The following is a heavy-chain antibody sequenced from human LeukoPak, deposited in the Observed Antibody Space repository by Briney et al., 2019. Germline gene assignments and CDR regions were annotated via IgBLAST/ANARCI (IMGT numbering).Heavy chain of an antibody. V-gene: IGHV4-4*09. Sequence: SETLSLTCTVSGGSISSYYWSWIRQPPGKGLEWIGYIYTSGSTNYNPSLQSRVTISVDTSKNQFYLKLSSVTAADTAVYYCARSPYTYYYDSSGYYYALDWGQGTLVTVSS. CDR1: GGSISSYY. CDR2: IYTSGST. J-gene: IGHJ4*02. D-gene: IGHD3-22*01. CDR3: ARSPYTYYYDSSGYYYALD.